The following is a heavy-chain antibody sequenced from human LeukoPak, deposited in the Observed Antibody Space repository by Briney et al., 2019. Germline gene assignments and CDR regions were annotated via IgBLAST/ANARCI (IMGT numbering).Heavy chain of an antibody. CDR2: ISYDGSNN. J-gene: IGHJ4*02. Sequence: GGSLRLSCAASGFTFSSYGMHWVRQAPGKGLEWVAVISYDGSNNYYADSVKGRFTISRDNSKNTLYLQMNSLRAEDTAVYYCARVSVVVPAAMPFDYWGQGTLVTVSS. CDR1: GFTFSSYG. V-gene: IGHV3-30*03. CDR3: ARVSVVVPAAMPFDY. D-gene: IGHD2-2*01.